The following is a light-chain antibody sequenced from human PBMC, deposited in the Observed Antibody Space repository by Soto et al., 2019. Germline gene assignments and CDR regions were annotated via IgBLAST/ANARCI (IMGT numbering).Light chain of an antibody. Sequence: DIQMTQSPSTLSASVGDRVTITCRASQSISSWLAWYQQKPGKAPKSLIYKASSLESGVPSRFSGSGSGTEFTLTISGLQPDDFATYYCQQYLSYPITFGQGTRLEIK. CDR1: QSISSW. CDR2: KAS. V-gene: IGKV1-5*03. J-gene: IGKJ5*01. CDR3: QQYLSYPIT.